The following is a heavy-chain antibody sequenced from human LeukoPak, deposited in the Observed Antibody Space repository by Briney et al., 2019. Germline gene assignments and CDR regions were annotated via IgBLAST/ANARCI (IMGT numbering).Heavy chain of an antibody. J-gene: IGHJ6*03. CDR1: GGSISSSTYY. Sequence: SETLSLTCTVSGGSISSSTYYWGWIRQPPGKGLEWIGSIYYTGSTYYNPSLKSRVTISVDTSKNQFSLKLSSVTAADTAVYYCARHGPKQVVHYYYYYMDVWGKGTTVTVSS. CDR2: IYYTGST. V-gene: IGHV4-39*07. CDR3: ARHGPKQVVHYYYYYMDV. D-gene: IGHD2-15*01.